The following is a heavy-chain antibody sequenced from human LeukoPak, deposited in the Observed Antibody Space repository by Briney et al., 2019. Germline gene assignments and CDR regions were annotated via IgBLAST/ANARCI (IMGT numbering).Heavy chain of an antibody. V-gene: IGHV3-21*01. Sequence: GGSLRLSCAASGFTFSSYNMNWVRQAPGKGLEWVSSISSSSSYIYYADSVKGRFAISRDNAKNSLYLQMNSLRAEDTAVYYCARDNRSSSWYSYYFDYWGQGTLVTVSS. D-gene: IGHD6-13*01. J-gene: IGHJ4*02. CDR1: GFTFSSYN. CDR3: ARDNRSSSWYSYYFDY. CDR2: ISSSSSYI.